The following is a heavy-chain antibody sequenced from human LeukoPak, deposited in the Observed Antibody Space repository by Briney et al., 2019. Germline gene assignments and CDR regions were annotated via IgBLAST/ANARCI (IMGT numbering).Heavy chain of an antibody. CDR3: ARGRIVLAPHEY. D-gene: IGHD3-22*01. V-gene: IGHV3-30-3*01. CDR2: ISYDGSNK. Sequence: PGRSLRLSCAASGFTFSSYAMHGVRQAPGKGLEGVAVISYDGSNKYYADSVKGRFTISRDNSKTTLYLQMNSVRAAETAVYYCARGRIVLAPHEYWGQGNLVTVSS. CDR1: GFTFSSYA. J-gene: IGHJ4*02.